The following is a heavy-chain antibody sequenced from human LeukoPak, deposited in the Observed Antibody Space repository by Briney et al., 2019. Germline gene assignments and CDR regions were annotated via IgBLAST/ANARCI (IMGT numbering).Heavy chain of an antibody. CDR2: IYYSGST. CDR3: ARQIAAAGTFDY. Sequence: SETLSLTCTVSGGSISSYYWSWIRQPPGKGLEWIGYIYYSGSTNYNPSLKSRVTISVDTSKNQFSLKLSSVTAADTAVYYCARQIAAAGTFDYWGQGTLVTVSS. D-gene: IGHD6-13*01. J-gene: IGHJ4*02. CDR1: GGSISSYY. V-gene: IGHV4-59*08.